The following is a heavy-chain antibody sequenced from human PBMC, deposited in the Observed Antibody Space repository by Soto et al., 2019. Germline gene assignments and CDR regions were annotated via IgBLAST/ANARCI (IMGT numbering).Heavy chain of an antibody. J-gene: IGHJ4*02. CDR1: GGSISSSNW. V-gene: IGHV4-4*02. CDR2: IYHSGST. CDR3: ARVSIVVVTASPLSNFDY. D-gene: IGHD2-21*02. Sequence: PSETLSLTCAVSGGSISSSNWWSWVRQPPGKGLEWIGEIYHSGSTNYNPSLKSRVTISVDKSKNQFSLKLSSVTAADTAVYYCARVSIVVVTASPLSNFDYWGQGTLVTVSS.